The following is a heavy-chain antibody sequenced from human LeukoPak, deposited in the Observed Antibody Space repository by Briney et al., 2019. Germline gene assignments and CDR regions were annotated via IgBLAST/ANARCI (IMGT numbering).Heavy chain of an antibody. J-gene: IGHJ4*02. D-gene: IGHD7-27*01. CDR3: ARTPGDGFDY. CDR2: IHYSGST. CDR1: GGSISSYY. V-gene: IGHV4-59*08. Sequence: SETLSLTCTVSGGSISSYYWSWIRQPPGKGLEWIGYIHYSGSTNYNPSLKSRVTISVDTSKNQFSLKLSSVTAADTAVYYCARTPGDGFDYWGQGTLVTVSS.